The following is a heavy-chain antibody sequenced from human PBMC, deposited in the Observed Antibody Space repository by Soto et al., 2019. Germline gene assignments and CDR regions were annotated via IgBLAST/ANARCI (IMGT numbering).Heavy chain of an antibody. D-gene: IGHD6-19*01. CDR2: IIAYNGIT. CDR3: ASPYDIAVAGTNYYYYGMDV. CDR1: GGTFSSYT. V-gene: IGHV1-18*01. Sequence: ASVKVSCKASGGTFSSYTISWVRQAPGQGLEWMGGIIAYNGITNYAQKLQGRVTMTTDTSTSTAYMELRSLRSDDTAVYYCASPYDIAVAGTNYYYYGMDVWGQGTTVTVSS. J-gene: IGHJ6*02.